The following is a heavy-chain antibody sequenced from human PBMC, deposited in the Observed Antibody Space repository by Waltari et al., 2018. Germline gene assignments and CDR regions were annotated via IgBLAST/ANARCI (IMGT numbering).Heavy chain of an antibody. J-gene: IGHJ6*02. CDR3: ARDGLYGSGSYYDSYYYYYGMDV. CDR2: IYHSGTT. CDR1: GGSIRSSTW. D-gene: IGHD3-10*01. Sequence: QVQLQESGPGLVKPSGTLSLTCAVPGGSIRSSTWGGWVPPPHGKGLEWIGEIYHSGTTNDNPSLKSRVTISVDKSKNQFSLKLSSVTAADTAVYYCARDGLYGSGSYYDSYYYYYGMDVWGQGTTVTVSS. V-gene: IGHV4-4*02.